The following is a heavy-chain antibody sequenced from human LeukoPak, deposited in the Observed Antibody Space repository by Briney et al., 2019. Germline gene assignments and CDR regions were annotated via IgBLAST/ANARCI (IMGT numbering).Heavy chain of an antibody. V-gene: IGHV1-18*01. D-gene: IGHD3-10*01. CDR3: ARATYYYGSGSYLSDY. J-gene: IGHJ4*02. Sequence: GASVKVSCKASGYTFTSDGISWVRQAPGQGLEWMGWISAYNGNTNYAQKLQGRVTMTTDTSTSTAYTELRSLRSDDTAVYYCARATYYYGSGSYLSDYWGRGTLVTVSS. CDR1: GYTFTSDG. CDR2: ISAYNGNT.